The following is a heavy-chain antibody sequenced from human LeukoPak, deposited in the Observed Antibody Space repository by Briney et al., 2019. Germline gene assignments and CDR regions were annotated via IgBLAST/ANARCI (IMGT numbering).Heavy chain of an antibody. Sequence: PSETLSLTCTVSGGSISSYYWSWIRQPAGKGLEWIGRIYTSGSTNYNPSLKSRVTMSVDTSKNQFSLKLSSVTAADTAVYYCARGAVVVPAATDAFDIWGQGTMVTVSS. J-gene: IGHJ3*02. CDR3: ARGAVVVPAATDAFDI. CDR2: IYTSGST. CDR1: GGSISSYY. D-gene: IGHD2-2*01. V-gene: IGHV4-4*07.